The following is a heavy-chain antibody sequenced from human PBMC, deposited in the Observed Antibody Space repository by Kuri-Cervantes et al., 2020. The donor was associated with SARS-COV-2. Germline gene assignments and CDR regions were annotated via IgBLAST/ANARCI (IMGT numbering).Heavy chain of an antibody. V-gene: IGHV3-9*03. D-gene: IGHD7-27*01. CDR2: ISWNSGSI. Sequence: SLKISCAASGFTFDDYAMHWVRQAPGKDLEWVSGISWNSGSIGYADSVKGRFTISRDNAKNSLYLQMNSLRAEDMALYYCAKASRPELGIRIVDAFDIWGQGTMVTVSS. J-gene: IGHJ3*02. CDR3: AKASRPELGIRIVDAFDI. CDR1: GFTFDDYA.